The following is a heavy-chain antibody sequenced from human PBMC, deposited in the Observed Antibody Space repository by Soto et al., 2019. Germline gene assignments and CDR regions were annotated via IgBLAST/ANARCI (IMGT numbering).Heavy chain of an antibody. J-gene: IGHJ3*02. Sequence: SETLSLTCSVSGGSISSGDYYWNWIRQPPGKGLEWIGHIYYSGSTYYNSSLKSRVTISLDTSKNQFSLKLSSVTAADTAVYYCARVVGESSDYHDAFDIWGPGTMVTVSS. CDR3: ARVVGESSDYHDAFDI. CDR2: IYYSGST. CDR1: GGSISSGDYY. D-gene: IGHD3-22*01. V-gene: IGHV4-30-4*01.